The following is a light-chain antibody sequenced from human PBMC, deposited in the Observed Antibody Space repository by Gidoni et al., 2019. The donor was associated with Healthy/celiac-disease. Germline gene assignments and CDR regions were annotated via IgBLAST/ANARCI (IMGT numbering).Light chain of an antibody. J-gene: IGLJ1*01. V-gene: IGLV1-44*01. CDR2: SNN. CDR3: AAWDDSLNVYV. CDR1: SSNIGSNT. Sequence: SVLTQPPSASGTPGPRVTISCSGSSSNIGSNTVNWYQQLPGTAPKLPIYSNNQRPSGVPDRFSGSKSGTSASLAISGLQSEDEADYYCAAWDDSLNVYVFGTGTKVTVL.